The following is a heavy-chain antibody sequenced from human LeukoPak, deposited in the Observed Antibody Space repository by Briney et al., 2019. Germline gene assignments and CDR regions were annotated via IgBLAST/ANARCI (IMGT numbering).Heavy chain of an antibody. V-gene: IGHV3-30*18. Sequence: PGGSLRLSCAASGFTFSSYWMSWVRQAPGKGLEWVAGILNDGSDKDYSDSVKGRFTISRDNSKNTVYLQMNSLGPEDTAVYYCAKYKGAALYFHYGMDVWGQGTTVIVSS. D-gene: IGHD6-13*01. J-gene: IGHJ6*02. CDR1: GFTFSSYW. CDR2: ILNDGSDK. CDR3: AKYKGAALYFHYGMDV.